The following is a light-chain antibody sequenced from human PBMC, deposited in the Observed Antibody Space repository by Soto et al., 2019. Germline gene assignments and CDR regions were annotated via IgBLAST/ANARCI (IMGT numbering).Light chain of an antibody. V-gene: IGKV3-20*01. CDR3: QQYGSSPWT. CDR1: QSVTSSY. J-gene: IGKJ1*01. Sequence: EIVLTQSPGTLSLSPGERAALSCRATQSVTSSYLAWYQQKTGQAPRLLIYGASSRATDIPDRFSGSGSGTGFTLTISSLEPEDFAVYYCQQYGSSPWTFGQGTKVEIK. CDR2: GAS.